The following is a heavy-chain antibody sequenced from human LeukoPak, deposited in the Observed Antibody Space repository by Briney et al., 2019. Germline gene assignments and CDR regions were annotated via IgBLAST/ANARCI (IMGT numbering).Heavy chain of an antibody. D-gene: IGHD4-11*01. Sequence: ASVKVSCKASGGTFSSYAISWVRQAPGQGLEWMGVIIPIFGTANYAQKFQGRVTITTDESTSTAYMELSSLRSEDTAVYYCARGVRNYVNYYYMDVWGKGTTVTVSS. CDR1: GGTFSSYA. CDR2: IIPIFGTA. CDR3: ARGVRNYVNYYYMDV. V-gene: IGHV1-69*05. J-gene: IGHJ6*03.